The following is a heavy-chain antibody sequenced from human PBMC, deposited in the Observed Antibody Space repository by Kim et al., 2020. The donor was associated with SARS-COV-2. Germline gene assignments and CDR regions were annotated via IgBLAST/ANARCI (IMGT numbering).Heavy chain of an antibody. Sequence: GGSLRLSCAASGFTFSSYGMHWVRQAPGKGLEWVAVIWYDGSNKYYADSVKGRFTISRDNSKNTLYLQMNSLRAEDTAVYYCAKDHYYDSRLDAFDIWGQGTMVTVSS. CDR1: GFTFSSYG. J-gene: IGHJ3*02. CDR3: AKDHYYDSRLDAFDI. D-gene: IGHD3-22*01. CDR2: IWYDGSNK. V-gene: IGHV3-33*06.